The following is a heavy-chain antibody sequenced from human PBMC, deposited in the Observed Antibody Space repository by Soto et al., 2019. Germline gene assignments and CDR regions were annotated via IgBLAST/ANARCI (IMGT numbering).Heavy chain of an antibody. V-gene: IGHV3-66*01. CDR1: GFTGRRKY. CDR2: IYTGGAT. Sequence: AGGARRLSCGGSGFTGRRKYMIWGRQAPGKGLEWVSAIYTGGATYYADSVKGRFTISRDNSENMVYLQMNSLTEEDTAVYYCARSPFERVSGYDVWGQGTMVTVSS. CDR3: ARSPFERVSGYDV. J-gene: IGHJ3*01. D-gene: IGHD3-22*01.